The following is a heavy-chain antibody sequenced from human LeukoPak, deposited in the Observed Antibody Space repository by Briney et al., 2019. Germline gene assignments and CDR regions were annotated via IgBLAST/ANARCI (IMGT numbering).Heavy chain of an antibody. CDR2: ISGTDDST. D-gene: IGHD1-1*01. Sequence: QAGGSLRLSCAASGFTFSNYAMSWVRQAPGKGLEWVSGISGTDDSTYYADSVKGRFTISRDNSKNTLYLQMNSLRAEDTAVYYCARDQGDGTSYYGMDVWGQGTTVTVSS. J-gene: IGHJ6*02. V-gene: IGHV3-23*01. CDR3: ARDQGDGTSYYGMDV. CDR1: GFTFSNYA.